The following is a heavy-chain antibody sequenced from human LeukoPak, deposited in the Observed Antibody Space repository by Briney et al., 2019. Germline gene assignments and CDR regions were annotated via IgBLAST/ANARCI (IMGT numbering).Heavy chain of an antibody. V-gene: IGHV3-15*07. CDR1: GFTFSNAW. CDR2: IKSKTDGGTT. J-gene: IGHJ6*02. CDR3: ARDFEWGVNHYYYYGMDV. D-gene: IGHD3-3*01. Sequence: GGSLRLSCAASGFTFSNAWMNWVRQAPGKGLEWVGRIKSKTDGGTTDYAAPVKGRFTISRDDSKNALYLQMNSLKTEDTAVYYCARDFEWGVNHYYYYGMDVWGQGTTVTVSS.